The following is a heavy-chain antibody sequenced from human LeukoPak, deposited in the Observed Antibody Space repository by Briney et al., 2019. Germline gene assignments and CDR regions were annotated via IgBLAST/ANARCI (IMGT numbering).Heavy chain of an antibody. D-gene: IGHD2/OR15-2a*01. CDR2: INTDERTT. V-gene: IGHV3-74*01. CDR3: VRDWAPASMQAAPFDC. J-gene: IGHJ4*02. Sequence: GGSLRLSCTASGFPFSNYWMHWVRQAPGKGLLWVSRINTDERTTDYADTVKGRFTVSRDNAKNTLYLQMNSLRLEDTAVYYCVRDWAPASMQAAPFDCWGQGTLVTVSS. CDR1: GFPFSNYW.